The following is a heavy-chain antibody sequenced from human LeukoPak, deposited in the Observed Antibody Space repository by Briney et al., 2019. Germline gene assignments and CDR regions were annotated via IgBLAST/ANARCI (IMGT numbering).Heavy chain of an antibody. D-gene: IGHD3-22*01. Sequence: PSETLSLTCTVSGGSISSYYWSWIRQPPGKGLEWIGYIYYSGSTNYNPSLKSRVTISVDTSKNQFSLKLSSVTAADTAVYYCARDLYDSSGYSYGGWFDPWGQGTLVTVSS. J-gene: IGHJ5*02. CDR2: IYYSGST. CDR3: ARDLYDSSGYSYGGWFDP. CDR1: GGSISSYY. V-gene: IGHV4-59*01.